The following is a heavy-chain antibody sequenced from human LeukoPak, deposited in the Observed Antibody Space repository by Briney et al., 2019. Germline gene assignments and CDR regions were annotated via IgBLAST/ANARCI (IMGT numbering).Heavy chain of an antibody. D-gene: IGHD6-19*01. CDR2: INHSGST. Sequence: SETLSLTCAVYGGSFSGYYWSWIRQPPGKGLEGIGEINHSGSTNYNPSLKSRVTISVDTSKNQFSLKLSSVTAADTAVYYCARAGQWLAYKFDYWGQGTLVTVSS. CDR3: ARAGQWLAYKFDY. J-gene: IGHJ4*02. CDR1: GGSFSGYY. V-gene: IGHV4-34*01.